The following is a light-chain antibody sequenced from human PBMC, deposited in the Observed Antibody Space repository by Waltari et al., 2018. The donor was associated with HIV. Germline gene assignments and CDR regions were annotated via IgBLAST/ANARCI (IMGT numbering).Light chain of an antibody. CDR1: SSHVGGYNY. CDR3: SSYAGSNNKV. V-gene: IGLV2-8*01. CDR2: EVS. J-gene: IGLJ3*02. Sequence: QSALTQPPSASGSPGQSVTIPCTGTSSHVGGYNYVSWYQQHPGKAPKLMIYEVSKRPSGVPNRFSGSKSGNTASLTVSGLQAEDEADYYCSSYAGSNNKVFGGGTKLTVL.